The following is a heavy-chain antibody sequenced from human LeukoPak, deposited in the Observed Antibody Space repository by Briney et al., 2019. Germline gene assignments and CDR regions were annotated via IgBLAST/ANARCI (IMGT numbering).Heavy chain of an antibody. D-gene: IGHD3-3*02. CDR1: GFTFSRHW. CDR2: IKSDGSET. CDR3: ARVISYFDL. Sequence: GGSLRLSCAASGFTFSRHWMHWVRQGPGKGLEWVSRIKSDGSETQYADSVKGRFTISRDDAHNTLYLQMTSLRPEDTAIYYCARVISYFDLWGQGTLVTASS. J-gene: IGHJ4*02. V-gene: IGHV3-74*01.